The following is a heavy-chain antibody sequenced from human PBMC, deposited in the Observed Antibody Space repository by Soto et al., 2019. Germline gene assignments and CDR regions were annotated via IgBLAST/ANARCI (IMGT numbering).Heavy chain of an antibody. J-gene: IGHJ4*02. CDR2: IYYSGST. CDR1: GGSVSSGSYY. V-gene: IGHV4-61*01. Sequence: QVQLQESGPGLVKPSETLSLTCTVSGGSVSSGSYYWSWIRQPPGKGLEWIGYIYYSGSTNYNPSLKSRVSISVDTSKNQFSLKLSSVTAADTAVYYCARALSDPLVSADYWGQGTLVTVSS. CDR3: ARALSDPLVSADY. D-gene: IGHD2-21*01.